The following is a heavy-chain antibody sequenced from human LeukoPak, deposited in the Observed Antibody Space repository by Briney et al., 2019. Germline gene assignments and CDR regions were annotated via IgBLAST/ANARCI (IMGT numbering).Heavy chain of an antibody. Sequence: GGSLRLSCAASGFTFSSYSMNWVRQAPGKGLGWVSSISSSISYIYYADSVKGRFTISRENAKNSLYLQMNSLRGEDTAVYYCARDRYCSGGSCYPCDFWGQGTLVTVSS. CDR1: GFTFSSYS. V-gene: IGHV3-21*01. D-gene: IGHD2-15*01. CDR3: ARDRYCSGGSCYPCDF. CDR2: ISSSISYI. J-gene: IGHJ4*02.